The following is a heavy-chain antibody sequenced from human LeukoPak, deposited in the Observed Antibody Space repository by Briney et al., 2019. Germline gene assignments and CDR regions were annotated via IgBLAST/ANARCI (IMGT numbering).Heavy chain of an antibody. D-gene: IGHD2-15*01. CDR1: GGSISSGGYS. CDR3: ARGITTPFDY. CDR2: IYHSGST. Sequence: SETLSLTCDVSGGSISSGGYSWSWLRQPPGKGLEWIGYIYHSGSTYYNPSLKSRVTISVDRSKNQFSLKLSSVTAADTAVYYCARGITTPFDYWGQGTLVTVSS. V-gene: IGHV4-30-2*01. J-gene: IGHJ4*02.